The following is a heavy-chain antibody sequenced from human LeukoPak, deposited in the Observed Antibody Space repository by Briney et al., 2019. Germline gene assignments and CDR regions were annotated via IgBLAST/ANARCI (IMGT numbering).Heavy chain of an antibody. D-gene: IGHD3-10*01. V-gene: IGHV1-69*13. Sequence: ASVKVSCKASGGTFSSYAISWVRQAPGQGLEWMGGIIPIFGTANYAQKFQGRVTITADESTSTAYMELSSLRSEDTAVYYCARVSTIVRGDMEAFDYWGQGTLVTVSS. J-gene: IGHJ4*02. CDR3: ARVSTIVRGDMEAFDY. CDR2: IIPIFGTA. CDR1: GGTFSSYA.